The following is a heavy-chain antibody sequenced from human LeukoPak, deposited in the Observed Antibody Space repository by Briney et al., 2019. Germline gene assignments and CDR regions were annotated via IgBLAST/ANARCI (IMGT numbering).Heavy chain of an antibody. V-gene: IGHV3-30-3*02. CDR2: ISYDGSNK. CDR3: AKNADSSGYWDWFDP. D-gene: IGHD3-22*01. Sequence: GALRLSCAASGFTFSSYAKHWVRQAPGKGLEWVAVISYDGSNKYYADSVKGRFTISRDNSKNTLYLQMNSLRAEDTAVYYCAKNADSSGYWDWFDPWGQGNLVTVSS. CDR1: GFTFSSYA. J-gene: IGHJ5*02.